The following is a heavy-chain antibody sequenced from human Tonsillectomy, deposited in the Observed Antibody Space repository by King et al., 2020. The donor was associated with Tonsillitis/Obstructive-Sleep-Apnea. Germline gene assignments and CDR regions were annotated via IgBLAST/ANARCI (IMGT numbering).Heavy chain of an antibody. CDR3: ARDLSVVVAAIWYDVHDI. D-gene: IGHD2-21*02. J-gene: IGHJ3*02. CDR1: GSTLNHYW. CDR2: IKEDGSEK. V-gene: IGHV3-7*01. Sequence: VQLVESGGGLVQPGGSLRPSCVASGSTLNHYWMTWVRQAPGKGLGWVANIKEDGSEKNYVDPVKGRFTVSRDNARNSLYLQMNSLRAEDTAVYYCARDLSVVVAAIWYDVHDIWGQGTMVTVSP.